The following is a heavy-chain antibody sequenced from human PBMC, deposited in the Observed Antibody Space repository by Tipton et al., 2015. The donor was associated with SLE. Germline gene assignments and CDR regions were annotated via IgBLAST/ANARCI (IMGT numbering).Heavy chain of an antibody. D-gene: IGHD3-10*01. CDR3: AKDLGYSGSGGYYNGDYAFDI. V-gene: IGHV3-30*02. Sequence: GSLRLSCATSGITFSNYGMHWVRQAPGKRLEWVAFARYDGNNQYNADSVKGRFTISRDTSKNTLYLQMNSLRPEDTAVYYCAKDLGYSGSGGYYNGDYAFDIWGQGTMVTVSS. CDR2: ARYDGNNQ. J-gene: IGHJ3*02. CDR1: GITFSNYG.